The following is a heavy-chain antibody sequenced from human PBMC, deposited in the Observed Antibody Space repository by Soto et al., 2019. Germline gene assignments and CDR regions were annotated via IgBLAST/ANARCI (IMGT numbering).Heavy chain of an antibody. D-gene: IGHD3-10*01. CDR3: ARDTTRAMVRIYYGMDV. CDR2: IWYDGSNK. Sequence: QVPLVESGGGVVQPGRSLRLSCAASGFTFSNYGVHWVRQAPGKGLEWVAVIWYDGSNKYYADSVKGRFTISRDNSKNTLYLQMNSLRAEDTAVYYCARDTTRAMVRIYYGMDVWGQGTTVTVSS. V-gene: IGHV3-33*01. CDR1: GFTFSNYG. J-gene: IGHJ6*02.